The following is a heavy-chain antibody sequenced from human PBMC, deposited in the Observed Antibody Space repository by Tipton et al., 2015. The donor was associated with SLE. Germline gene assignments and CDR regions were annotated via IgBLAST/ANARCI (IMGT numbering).Heavy chain of an antibody. V-gene: IGHV1-18*01. CDR3: ARLGDWDFYYYMDV. CDR1: GYTFTSYC. J-gene: IGHJ6*03. Sequence: QSGPEVKKPGASVKVSCKASGYTFTSYCITWVRQAPGQGLEWMGWISGYNGNTNYAQKLQGRVTMTTDTSTSTAYMELRSLRSDDTAVYYCARLGDWDFYYYMDVSGKGTTVTVSS. D-gene: IGHD3-16*01. CDR2: ISGYNGNT.